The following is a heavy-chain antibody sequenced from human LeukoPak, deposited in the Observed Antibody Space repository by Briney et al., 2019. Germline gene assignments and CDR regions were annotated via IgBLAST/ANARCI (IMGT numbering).Heavy chain of an antibody. CDR2: INHSGST. Sequence: ASETLSLTCAVYGGSFSGYYWSWIRQPPGKGLEWIGEINHSGSTNYNPSLKSRVTISVDTSKNQFSLKLSSVTAADTAVYYCARQLRSGIAVAGTPYYFDYWGQGTLVTVSS. CDR1: GGSFSGYY. J-gene: IGHJ4*02. D-gene: IGHD6-19*01. V-gene: IGHV4-34*01. CDR3: ARQLRSGIAVAGTPYYFDY.